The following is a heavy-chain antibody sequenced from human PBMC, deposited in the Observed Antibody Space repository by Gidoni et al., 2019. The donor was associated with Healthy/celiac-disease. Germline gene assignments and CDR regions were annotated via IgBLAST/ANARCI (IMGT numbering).Heavy chain of an antibody. CDR1: GFTFSSYS. V-gene: IGHV3-21*01. CDR2: ISSSSSYI. CDR3: ARDAVLIYDISLYGAFDI. Sequence: EVQLVESGGGLVKPGGSLRLSCAASGFTFSSYSMNWVRQAPGKGLEWVSSISSSSSYIYYADSVKGRFTISRDNAKNSLYLQMNSLRAEDTAVYYCARDAVLIYDISLYGAFDIWGQGTMVTVSS. J-gene: IGHJ3*02. D-gene: IGHD3-9*01.